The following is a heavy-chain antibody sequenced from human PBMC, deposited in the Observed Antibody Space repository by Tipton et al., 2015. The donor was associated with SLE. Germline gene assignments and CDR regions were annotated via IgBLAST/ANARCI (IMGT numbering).Heavy chain of an antibody. V-gene: IGHV4-38-2*02. Sequence: TLSLTCTVSGYSISSGYYWGWIRQPPGKGLEWIGSIYHSGSTYYNPSLKSRVTISVDTSKNQFSLKLSSVTAADTAVYYCARGRTAAGRALNYWGQGTLVTVSS. CDR3: ARGRTAAGRALNY. D-gene: IGHD6-13*01. J-gene: IGHJ4*02. CDR1: GYSISSGYY. CDR2: IYHSGST.